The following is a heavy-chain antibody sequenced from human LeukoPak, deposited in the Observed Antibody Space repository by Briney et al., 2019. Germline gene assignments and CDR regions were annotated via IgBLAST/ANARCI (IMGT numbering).Heavy chain of an antibody. D-gene: IGHD2-2*01. CDR2: ISSSSSYI. Sequence: GGSLRLSCAASGFTFSSYAMHWVRQAPGKGLEWVSSISSSSSYIYYADSVKGRFTISRDNAKNSLYLQMNSLRAEDTAVYYCARDISGDIVVVPAAIFGYWGQGTLVTVSS. CDR3: ARDISGDIVVVPAAIFGY. V-gene: IGHV3-21*01. J-gene: IGHJ4*02. CDR1: GFTFSSYA.